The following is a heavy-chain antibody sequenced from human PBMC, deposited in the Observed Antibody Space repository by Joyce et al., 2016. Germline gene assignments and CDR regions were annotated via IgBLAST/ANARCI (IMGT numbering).Heavy chain of an antibody. J-gene: IGHJ4*02. CDR1: SGPFSGFF. V-gene: IGHV4-34*02. CDR3: ARSQWLAPLMY. Sequence: QVQLQQWGAGLLKTSETLSLTCAVYSGPFSGFFWSWVRQPPGKGLEEIGDITNSGATHYNPSLKSRLTMSVDTSRKEFSLKLSSVTGADTAIYYCARSQWLAPLMYWGQGTPVTVSS. CDR2: ITNSGAT. D-gene: IGHD6-19*01.